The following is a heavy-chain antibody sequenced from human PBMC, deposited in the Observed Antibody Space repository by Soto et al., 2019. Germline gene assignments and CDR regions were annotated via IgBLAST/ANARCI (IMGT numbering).Heavy chain of an antibody. V-gene: IGHV1-2*04. CDR3: ARDKGIQLWSIYYYYGMDV. CDR1: AYTSTGYY. CDR2: INPNSGGT. Sequence: ASVMVSCKASAYTSTGYYMHWVGQAPGQRLEWMGWINPNSGGTNYAQKFQGWVTMTRDTSISTAYMELSRLRSDDTAVYYCARDKGIQLWSIYYYYGMDVWGQGTTVTVSS. D-gene: IGHD5-18*01. J-gene: IGHJ6*02.